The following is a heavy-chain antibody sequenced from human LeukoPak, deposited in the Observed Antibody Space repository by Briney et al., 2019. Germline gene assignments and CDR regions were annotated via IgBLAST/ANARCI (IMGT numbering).Heavy chain of an antibody. Sequence: PSETLSLTCTVSGGSISSGDYYWSWIRQPPAKGLEWIGYIYYSGSAYYSPSLKSRVTISVDTTKNQFSLKLNSVTAADTAVYYCASRDIHGYSGYDSLDYWGQGTLVTVSS. CDR2: IYYSGSA. CDR3: ASRDIHGYSGYDSLDY. D-gene: IGHD5-12*01. J-gene: IGHJ4*02. V-gene: IGHV4-30-4*01. CDR1: GGSISSGDYY.